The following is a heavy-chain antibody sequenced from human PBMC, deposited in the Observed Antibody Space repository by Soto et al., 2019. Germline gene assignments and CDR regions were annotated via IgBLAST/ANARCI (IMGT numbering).Heavy chain of an antibody. CDR2: IIPIFGTA. J-gene: IGHJ4*02. D-gene: IGHD3-22*01. Sequence: QVQLVQSGAELRKPGSSVKVSCKASGGTFSTHAISWVRQAPGQGLEWMGGIIPIFGTANHAQKFQGRVTISADASTSTAYMELSSLRSEDTAIYYCARGWGYDSSDYYYAYWGQGTLVIVSS. CDR1: GGTFSTHA. V-gene: IGHV1-69*01. CDR3: ARGWGYDSSDYYYAY.